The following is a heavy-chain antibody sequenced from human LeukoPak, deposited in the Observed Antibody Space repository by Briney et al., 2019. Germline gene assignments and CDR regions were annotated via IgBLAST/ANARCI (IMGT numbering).Heavy chain of an antibody. D-gene: IGHD1-26*01. CDR2: IKQDGSEK. J-gene: IGHJ4*02. CDR1: GFTFSSYW. CDR3: AKERLVGATTVAPHFDY. Sequence: GGSLRLSCAASGFTFSSYWMSWVRQAPGKGLEWVANIKQDGSEKYYADSVKGRFTISRDNSKNTLYLQMNSLRAEDTAVYYCAKERLVGATTVAPHFDYWGQGTLVTVSS. V-gene: IGHV3-7*01.